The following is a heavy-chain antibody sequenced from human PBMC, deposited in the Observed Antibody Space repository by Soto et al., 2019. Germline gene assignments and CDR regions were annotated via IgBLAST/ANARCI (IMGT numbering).Heavy chain of an antibody. CDR2: ISSSGSTI. Sequence: VGALRLSCSASGCTFSSYEMNWVRQAPGKWLEWVSYISSSGSTIYYADSVKGRFTISRDNAKNSLYLQMNSLRAEDTAVYYCARDRFGDIDYWGQGTLVTVSS. CDR1: GCTFSSYE. J-gene: IGHJ4*02. D-gene: IGHD3-10*01. V-gene: IGHV3-48*03. CDR3: ARDRFGDIDY.